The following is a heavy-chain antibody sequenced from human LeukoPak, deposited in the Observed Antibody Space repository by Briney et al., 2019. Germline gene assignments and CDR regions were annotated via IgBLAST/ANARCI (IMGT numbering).Heavy chain of an antibody. CDR2: ISGSGGST. CDR3: ANHKEGGSYYFDY. Sequence: GGSLRLSCAASGFTFSSYAMSWVRQAPGKGLEWVSAISGSGGSTYYADSVKGRFTISRDNSKNTLYLQMNSLRAEDTAVYYCANHKEGGSYYFDYWGQGTLVTVSS. D-gene: IGHD1-26*01. CDR1: GFTFSSYA. J-gene: IGHJ4*02. V-gene: IGHV3-23*01.